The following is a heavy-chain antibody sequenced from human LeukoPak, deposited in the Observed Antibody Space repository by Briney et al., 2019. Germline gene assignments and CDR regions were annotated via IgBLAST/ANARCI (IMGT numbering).Heavy chain of an antibody. D-gene: IGHD4-23*01. J-gene: IGHJ4*02. CDR2: IGYSSYI. V-gene: IGHV3-21*01. CDR1: GFTFSSYS. CDR3: ARGATVITPPLDY. Sequence: GGSLRLSCAASGFTFSSYSMNWVRQAPGKGLEWVSSIGYSSYIYYADSVKGRFTISRDNAKSSPYLQLNSLRAEDTAVYYCARGATVITPPLDYWGQGTLVTVSS.